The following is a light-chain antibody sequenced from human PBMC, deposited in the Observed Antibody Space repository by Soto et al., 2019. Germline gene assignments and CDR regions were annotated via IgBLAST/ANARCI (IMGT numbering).Light chain of an antibody. CDR1: QGINTF. J-gene: IGKJ4*01. Sequence: DIQLTQSPSFLSASVGDRVTITCRASQGINTFLAWYQQKPGKAPKVLIYDASRLHSGVPSRFSGSGSGTEFTPTINSLQPEDFATYFCQQLSTYSSFGGGTKVEIK. V-gene: IGKV1-9*01. CDR2: DAS. CDR3: QQLSTYSS.